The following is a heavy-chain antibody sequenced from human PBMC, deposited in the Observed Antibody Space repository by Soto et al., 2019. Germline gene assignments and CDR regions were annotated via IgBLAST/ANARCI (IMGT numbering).Heavy chain of an antibody. CDR3: ATVLAPTVTDAFDI. J-gene: IGHJ3*02. V-gene: IGHV1-24*01. CDR2: FDPEDGET. D-gene: IGHD4-4*01. CDR1: GYTLTELS. Sequence: ASVKVSCKVSGYTLTELSMHWVRQAPGKGLEGWGGFDPEDGETTYAQKFQGRVTMTEDTSTDTAYMELSSLRSEDTAVYYCATVLAPTVTDAFDIWGQGTMVTVSS.